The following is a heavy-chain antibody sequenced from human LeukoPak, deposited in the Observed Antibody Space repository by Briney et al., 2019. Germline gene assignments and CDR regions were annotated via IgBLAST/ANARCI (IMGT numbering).Heavy chain of an antibody. V-gene: IGHV1-8*01. D-gene: IGHD6-13*01. J-gene: IGHJ4*02. Sequence: ASVKVSCKASGYTFSSFDINWVRQATGQGLEWMGWMSPNSGNTGYAQKFQGRVTMTRNTSISTAYMELSSLRSEDAAVYYCARDLGKGAAASFYFGYWGQGTLVTVSS. CDR2: MSPNSGNT. CDR1: GYTFSSFD. CDR3: ARDLGKGAAASFYFGY.